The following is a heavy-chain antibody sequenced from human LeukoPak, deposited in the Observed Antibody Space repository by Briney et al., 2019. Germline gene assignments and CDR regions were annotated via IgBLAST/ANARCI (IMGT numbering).Heavy chain of an antibody. CDR2: VYYSGST. J-gene: IGHJ2*01. Sequence: SETLSLTCTVSGGSVSSYYWSWMRQSPGKGLEWIGYVYYSGSTNYNPALKSRVTISLDTSENQFSLKLSSVTAADTAVYYCAREANSPTARYWYFDLWGRGTQVTVSS. CDR1: GGSVSSYY. V-gene: IGHV4-59*02. D-gene: IGHD2-21*01. CDR3: AREANSPTARYWYFDL.